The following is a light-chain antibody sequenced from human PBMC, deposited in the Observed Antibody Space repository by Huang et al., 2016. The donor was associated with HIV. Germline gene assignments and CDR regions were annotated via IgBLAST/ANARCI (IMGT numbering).Light chain of an antibody. CDR2: AAT. CDR3: QQYYSTPQ. Sequence: DIQMTQSPSSLSASVGDRVTITCRASQGINNSLAWYQQKPGKAPKPLLYAATRLQRGVPSRVSGSGSGTDFTLTINSLQPEDFATYYCQQYYSTPQFGQGTKVETK. J-gene: IGKJ1*01. V-gene: IGKV1-NL1*01. CDR1: QGINNS.